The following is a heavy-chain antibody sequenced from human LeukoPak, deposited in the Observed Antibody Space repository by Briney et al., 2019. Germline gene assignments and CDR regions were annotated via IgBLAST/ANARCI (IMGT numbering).Heavy chain of an antibody. Sequence: GGSLRLSCAASGFTFSSYGMHWVRQAPGKGLEWVALIRYDGSNKYYADSVKGRFTISRDNSKDTLYLQMNSLRAEDTAVYYCANDGGNIVVVEYYFDYWGQGTLVTVSS. J-gene: IGHJ4*02. CDR1: GFTFSSYG. CDR2: IRYDGSNK. V-gene: IGHV3-30*02. CDR3: ANDGGNIVVVEYYFDY. D-gene: IGHD2-15*01.